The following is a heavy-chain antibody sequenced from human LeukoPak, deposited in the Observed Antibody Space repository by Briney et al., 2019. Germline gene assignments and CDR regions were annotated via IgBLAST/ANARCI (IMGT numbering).Heavy chain of an antibody. CDR3: ARGRYYDILTGYTIDY. CDR2: ISAYNGNT. Sequence: ASVKVSCKASGHTFTSYGISWVRQAPGQGLEWMGWISAYNGNTNYAQKLQGRVTMTTDTSTSTAYMELRSLRSDDTAVYYCARGRYYDILTGYTIDYWGQGTLVTVSP. CDR1: GHTFTSYG. V-gene: IGHV1-18*01. J-gene: IGHJ4*02. D-gene: IGHD3-9*01.